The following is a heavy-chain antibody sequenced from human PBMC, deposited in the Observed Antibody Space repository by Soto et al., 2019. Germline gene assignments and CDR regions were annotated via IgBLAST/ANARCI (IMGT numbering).Heavy chain of an antibody. CDR1: GGSFSGHS. D-gene: IGHD3-22*01. Sequence: ETLSHSCAVDGGSFSGHSGTWIRQSPGKGLEWIGDINHSGRVNYSPSLKSRVTISLDTSKNQFSLTLSAVTAADTAMYYCSTRAYDTNGYYRFDPWGQGTLVTVSS. J-gene: IGHJ5*01. V-gene: IGHV4-34*01. CDR2: INHSGRV. CDR3: STRAYDTNGYYRFDP.